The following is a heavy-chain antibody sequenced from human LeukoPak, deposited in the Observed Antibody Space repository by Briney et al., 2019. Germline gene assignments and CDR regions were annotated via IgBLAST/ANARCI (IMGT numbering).Heavy chain of an antibody. J-gene: IGHJ6*03. CDR3: ARASSSIAALALTLTDYYYMDV. D-gene: IGHD6-6*01. CDR2: MNPNSGNT. CDR1: GYTFTNYD. Sequence: GASVKVSCKASGYTFTNYDINWVRQATGQGLESMGWMNPNSGNTGYAQKLQGRVTITRNTSISTAYMELSSLRSEDTAVYYCARASSSIAALALTLTDYYYMDVWGKGTTVTVSS. V-gene: IGHV1-8*03.